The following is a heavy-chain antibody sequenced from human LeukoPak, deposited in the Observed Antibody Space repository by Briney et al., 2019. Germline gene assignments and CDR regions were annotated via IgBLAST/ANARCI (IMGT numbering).Heavy chain of an antibody. Sequence: ASVKVSCKASGYTFTSYGISWVRQAPGQGLEWMGWISAYNGNTNYAQKLQGRVTMTTDTSTSTAYMELRSLRSDDPAVYYCARDLYYDFWSGSDYWGQGTLVTVSS. V-gene: IGHV1-18*01. D-gene: IGHD3-3*01. J-gene: IGHJ4*02. CDR3: ARDLYYDFWSGSDY. CDR1: GYTFTSYG. CDR2: ISAYNGNT.